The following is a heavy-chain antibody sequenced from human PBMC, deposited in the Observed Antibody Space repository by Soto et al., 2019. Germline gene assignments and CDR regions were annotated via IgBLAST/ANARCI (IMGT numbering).Heavy chain of an antibody. CDR1: GGSFSGYY. V-gene: IGHV4-34*01. D-gene: IGHD2-2*01. CDR3: ARGQRYCSSTSCYEYRGGVLYFDY. J-gene: IGHJ4*02. CDR2: INHSGST. Sequence: SETLSLTCAVYGGSFSGYYWSWIRQPPGKGLEWIGEINHSGSTNYNPSLKSRVTISVDTSKNQFSLKLSSVTAADTAVYYCARGQRYCSSTSCYEYRGGVLYFDYWGQGTLVTVSS.